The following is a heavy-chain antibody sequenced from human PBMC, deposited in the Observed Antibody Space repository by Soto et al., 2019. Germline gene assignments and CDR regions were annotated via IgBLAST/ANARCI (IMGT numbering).Heavy chain of an antibody. D-gene: IGHD4-17*01. CDR1: GFTFSNYA. CDR3: ARDSGGDYHNYYMDV. V-gene: IGHV3-33*01. J-gene: IGHJ6*03. CDR2: IGYDGSDK. Sequence: QMQLVESGGGVVQPGTSLRLSCAASGFTFSNYAMHWVRQAPGKVLEWVTIIGYDGSDKNYGDSVKGRFTSSRDNSKTTVYLQMNSLRVEDTAVYYCARDSGGDYHNYYMDVWGKGTTVTVSS.